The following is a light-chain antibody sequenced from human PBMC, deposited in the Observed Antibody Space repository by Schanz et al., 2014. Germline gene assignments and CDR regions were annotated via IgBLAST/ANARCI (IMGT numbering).Light chain of an antibody. CDR1: QSVSSSY. Sequence: EIVMTQSPVTLSVSPGERATLSCRASQSVSSSYLAWYQQKPGQAPRLLIYGASVRATGIPARFSGSGSGTEFTLTISSLQSEDFAVYYCQQYDNWPPWTFGQGTKVDIK. V-gene: IGKV3-15*01. CDR2: GAS. J-gene: IGKJ1*01. CDR3: QQYDNWPPWT.